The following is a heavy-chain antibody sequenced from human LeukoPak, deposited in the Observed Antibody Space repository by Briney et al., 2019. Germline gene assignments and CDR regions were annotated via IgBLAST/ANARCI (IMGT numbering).Heavy chain of an antibody. D-gene: IGHD3-16*01. CDR3: ARSPLSTLKSFDS. J-gene: IGHJ4*02. CDR1: GFTFSNYA. Sequence: GGSLRLSCAASGFTFSNYAMSWVRQAPRKGPEWLSTFSASGANTYYADSVRGRFTISRDNSKDTLYLQMDGLRVEDTAFYYCARSPLSTLKSFDSWGQGTLVSVSS. V-gene: IGHV3-23*01. CDR2: FSASGANT.